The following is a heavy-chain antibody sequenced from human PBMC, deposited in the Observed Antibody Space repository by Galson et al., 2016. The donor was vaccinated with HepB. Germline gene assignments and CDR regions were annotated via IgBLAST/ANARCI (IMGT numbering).Heavy chain of an antibody. CDR2: IHTAGDT. Sequence: SLRLSCAASGFTFSKYDMHWVRQVRGKGLEWASTIHTAGDTYYRGSVKGRFTISRENAKKSLYLQMNSLRAGDTAVYYCARGDDYYSGMDVWGQGTTVTVSS. V-gene: IGHV3-13*04. CDR1: GFTFSKYD. J-gene: IGHJ6*02. CDR3: ARGDDYYSGMDV.